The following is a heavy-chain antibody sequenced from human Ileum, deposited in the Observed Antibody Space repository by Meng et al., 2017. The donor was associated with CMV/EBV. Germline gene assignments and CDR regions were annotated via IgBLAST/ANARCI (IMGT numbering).Heavy chain of an antibody. D-gene: IGHD3-9*01. V-gene: IGHV3-74*01. CDR2: IKTDGSST. CDR1: TLSNHW. J-gene: IGHJ4*02. CDR3: TRDFNRDTYGYTGYALDY. Sequence: TLSNHWMHWVRQAPGKGLVWVSRIKTDGSSTSYADSVKGRFTISRDNAKNTLYLQMDSLRDEDTAVYYCTRDFNRDTYGYTGYALDYWGRGTLVTVSS.